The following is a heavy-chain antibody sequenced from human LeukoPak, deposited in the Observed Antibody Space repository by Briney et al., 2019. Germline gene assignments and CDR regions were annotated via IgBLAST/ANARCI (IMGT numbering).Heavy chain of an antibody. V-gene: IGHV3-9*01. J-gene: IGHJ4*02. CDR2: ISWNSGSI. D-gene: IGHD3-22*01. CDR3: AKDQLAGADYDSSGYHDY. Sequence: MXGGRPXPGKGLEWVSGISWNSGSIGYADSVKGRFTISRDNAKNSLYLQMNSLRAEDTALYYCAKDQLAGADYDSSGYHDYWGQGTLVTVSS.